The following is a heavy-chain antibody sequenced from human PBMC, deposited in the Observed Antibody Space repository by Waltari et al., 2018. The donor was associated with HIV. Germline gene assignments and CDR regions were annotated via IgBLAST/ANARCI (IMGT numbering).Heavy chain of an antibody. J-gene: IGHJ5*02. CDR1: GYTFTTYD. CDR2: VNSKSGTT. D-gene: IGHD5-12*01. CDR3: VRVPREWLLNWVDP. Sequence: QVQLVQSGAEVKKPGASVKVSCRASGYTFTTYDINWVRQATGQRLEWMGWVNSKSGTTGYEPKFQGRVTMTTNSSISTVYMELKSLRSEDTAVYFCVRVPREWLLNWVDPWGQGTLVTVSS. V-gene: IGHV1-8*01.